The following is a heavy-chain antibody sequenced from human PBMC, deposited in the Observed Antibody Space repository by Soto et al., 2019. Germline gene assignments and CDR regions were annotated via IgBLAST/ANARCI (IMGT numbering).Heavy chain of an antibody. J-gene: IGHJ4*02. CDR1: GGSISSGGYS. CDR3: ARVHAY. CDR2: IYHGVST. V-gene: IGHV4-30-2*01. Sequence: SETLSLTCAGSGGSISSGGYSWSWIRQPPGKGLEWIGYIYHGVSTYYNPSLKSRVTISVDRSKNQFSLKLSSVTAADTAVYYCARVHAYWGQGTLVTVSS.